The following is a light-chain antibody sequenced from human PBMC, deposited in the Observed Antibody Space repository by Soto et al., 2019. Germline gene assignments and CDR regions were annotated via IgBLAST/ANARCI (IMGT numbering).Light chain of an antibody. Sequence: IGLTQSHSPLSLSPGERATLSFRASQSVSSYLAWYQQKPGQAPRLLIYDASNRATGIPARFSGSGSGTDFTLTISSLEPEDFAVYYCQQRSPPWTFGQGTKVDIK. V-gene: IGKV3-11*01. CDR1: QSVSSY. CDR2: DAS. J-gene: IGKJ1*01. CDR3: QQRSPPWT.